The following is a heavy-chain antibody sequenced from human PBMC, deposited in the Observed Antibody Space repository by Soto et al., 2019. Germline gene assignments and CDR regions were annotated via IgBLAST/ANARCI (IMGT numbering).Heavy chain of an antibody. Sequence: EVQLVESGGGLVQPGRSLRLSCAASGFTFDDYAMHWVRQAPGKGLEWVSGISWNSGSIGYADSVKGRFTISRDNAKNSLYLQMNSLRAEDTALYYCAAQPWASNLYYYYGMDVWGQGTTVTVSS. CDR3: AAQPWASNLYYYYGMDV. J-gene: IGHJ6*02. V-gene: IGHV3-9*01. D-gene: IGHD7-27*01. CDR1: GFTFDDYA. CDR2: ISWNSGSI.